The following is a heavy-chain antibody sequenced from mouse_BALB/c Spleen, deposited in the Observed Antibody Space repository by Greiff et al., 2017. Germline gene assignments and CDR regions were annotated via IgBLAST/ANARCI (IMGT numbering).Heavy chain of an antibody. Sequence: QVQLKESGPGLVAPSQSLSITCTVSGFSLTSYGVHWVRQPPGKGLEWLGVIWAGGSTNYNSALMSRLSISKDNSKSQVFLKMNSLQTDDTAMYYCAREGYGSSLAYWGQGTLVTVSA. J-gene: IGHJ3*01. V-gene: IGHV2-9*02. CDR1: GFSLTSYG. CDR2: IWAGGST. CDR3: AREGYGSSLAY. D-gene: IGHD1-1*01.